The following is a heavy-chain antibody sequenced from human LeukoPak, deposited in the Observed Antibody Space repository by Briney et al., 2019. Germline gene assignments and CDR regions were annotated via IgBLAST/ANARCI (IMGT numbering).Heavy chain of an antibody. CDR3: ARGYYDSSGYFDY. Sequence: TLSLTCTVSGGSISSGSYYWSWIRQPAGKGLEWIGRIYTSGSTNYNPSLKSRVTMSVDTSKNQFSLKLSSVTAADTAVYYCARGYYDSSGYFDYWGQGTLVTVSS. D-gene: IGHD3-22*01. CDR2: IYTSGST. J-gene: IGHJ4*02. CDR1: GGSISSGSYY. V-gene: IGHV4-61*02.